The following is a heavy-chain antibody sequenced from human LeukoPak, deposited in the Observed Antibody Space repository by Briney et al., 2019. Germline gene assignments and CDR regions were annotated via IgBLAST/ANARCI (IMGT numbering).Heavy chain of an antibody. CDR1: GFTFSSYG. J-gene: IGHJ6*04. CDR3: ARATYDTNFYGSGPRWMDV. CDR2: IRYDGSNK. Sequence: PGGSLRLSCAASGFTFSSYGMHWVRQAPGKGLEWVAFIRYDGSNKYYADSVKGRFAISRDNAKNLLYLQMNSLRAEDTALYYCARATYDTNFYGSGPRWMDVWGKGTTVTISS. V-gene: IGHV3-30*02. D-gene: IGHD3-10*01.